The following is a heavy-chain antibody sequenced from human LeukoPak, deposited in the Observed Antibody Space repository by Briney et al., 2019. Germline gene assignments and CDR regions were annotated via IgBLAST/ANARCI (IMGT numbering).Heavy chain of an antibody. CDR3: ARQTGSGLFILP. V-gene: IGHV4-38-2*02. Sequence: SSETLSLTCTVSGYSISSGYYWGWIRQPPGKGLEWIESIYHSGSTYYNPSLKSRVTISVDTSKNQFSLKLSSVTAADTAVYYCARQTGSGLFILPGGQGTLVTVSS. CDR2: IYHSGST. J-gene: IGHJ4*02. CDR1: GYSISSGYY. D-gene: IGHD3/OR15-3a*01.